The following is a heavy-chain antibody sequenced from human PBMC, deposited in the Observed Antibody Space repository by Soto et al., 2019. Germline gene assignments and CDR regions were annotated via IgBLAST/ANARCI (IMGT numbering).Heavy chain of an antibody. D-gene: IGHD3-10*01. CDR1: GYTFTSYD. V-gene: IGHV1-8*02. J-gene: IGHJ6*02. CDR2: MDPNSGNT. Sequence: ASVKVSCKASGYTFTSYDINWVRQATGQGLEWMGWMDPNSGNTGYAQKFQGRVTMTRNTSISTAYMELSSLRSEDTAVYYCARGRMVRGVNYYYYYGMDVWGQGTTVTVSS. CDR3: ARGRMVRGVNYYYYYGMDV.